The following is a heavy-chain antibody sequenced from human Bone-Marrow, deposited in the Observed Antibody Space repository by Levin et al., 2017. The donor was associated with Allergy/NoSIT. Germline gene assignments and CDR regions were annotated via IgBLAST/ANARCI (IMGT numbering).Heavy chain of an antibody. CDR2: VSAYSGIT. J-gene: IGHJ6*02. CDR3: ARGRFPYYYYGMDV. V-gene: IGHV1-18*01. Sequence: GGSLRLSCKASGYTFTTYGLTWVRQAPGQGLEWMGWVSAYSGITNYALNLQDRVTMTTDTATNTAYMELTSLRSDDTAIYYCARGRFPYYYYGMDVWGQGTTVVVSS. CDR1: GYTFTTYG.